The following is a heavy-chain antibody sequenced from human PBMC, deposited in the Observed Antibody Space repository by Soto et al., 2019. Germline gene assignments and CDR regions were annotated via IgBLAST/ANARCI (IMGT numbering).Heavy chain of an antibody. V-gene: IGHV5-51*01. Sequence: PGESLKISCNGSGYSFPTYWIGSVRQMPGKGLEWMGIIYPGDSDTRYSPSFQGQVTISADKSINTAYLQWSSLKASDTAMYYCARKSSGCDFWGQGTLVTVSS. CDR1: GYSFPTYW. D-gene: IGHD6-19*01. J-gene: IGHJ4*02. CDR3: ARKSSGCDF. CDR2: IYPGDSDT.